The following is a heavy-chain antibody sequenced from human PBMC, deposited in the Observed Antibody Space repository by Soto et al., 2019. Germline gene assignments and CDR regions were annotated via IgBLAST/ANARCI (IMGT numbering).Heavy chain of an antibody. CDR3: ARDPYYYDSSGFSGP. D-gene: IGHD3-22*01. CDR1: GGTFSSYA. Sequence: SVKGSCKASGGTFSSYAISWVRQAPGQGLEWMGGIIPIFGTADYAQKFQGRVTITADESTSTAYMELSSLRSEDTAVYYCARDPYYYDSSGFSGPWGQGTLVTVSS. V-gene: IGHV1-69*13. CDR2: IIPIFGTA. J-gene: IGHJ5*02.